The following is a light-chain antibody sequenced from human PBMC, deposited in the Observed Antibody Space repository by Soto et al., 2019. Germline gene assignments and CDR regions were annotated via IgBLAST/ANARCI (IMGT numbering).Light chain of an antibody. CDR1: SSDVGGYSY. Sequence: QSVLTQPASVSGSPGQSITISCTGTSSDVGGYSYVSWYQQHSGKAPKLMIYDVSVRPSGVSNRFSGSKSGNTASLTISGLQAEDEADYYCSSYTSSSTLVFGTGTKLTVL. CDR3: SSYTSSSTLV. CDR2: DVS. V-gene: IGLV2-14*01. J-gene: IGLJ1*01.